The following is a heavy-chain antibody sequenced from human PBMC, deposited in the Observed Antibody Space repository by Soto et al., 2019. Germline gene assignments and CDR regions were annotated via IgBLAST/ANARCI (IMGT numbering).Heavy chain of an antibody. Sequence: ETLSLTCTVSGGSISSSSSYWGWIRQPPGKGLEWVSSISSSSSYIYYADSVKGRFTISRDNSKNTLHLQMNSLRAEDTAVYYCAKERFVDVYFDYWGQGTLVTVSS. CDR2: ISSSSSYI. CDR3: AKERFVDVYFDY. V-gene: IGHV3-21*04. CDR1: GGSISSSS. J-gene: IGHJ4*02.